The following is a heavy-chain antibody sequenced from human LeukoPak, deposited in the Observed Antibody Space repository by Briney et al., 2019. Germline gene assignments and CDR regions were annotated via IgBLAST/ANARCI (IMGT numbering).Heavy chain of an antibody. D-gene: IGHD1-26*01. CDR3: AEDGAGQYYFDY. CDR1: GFTFSTYW. Sequence: GGSLRLSCAASGFTFSTYWMGWVRQAPWKGLEWVAKIKPDGSEKDHVDSVKGRFTISRDNAKNSLYLQLNSLRAEDTAVYCCAEDGAGQYYFDYWGQGTLVTVSS. V-gene: IGHV3-7*01. CDR2: IKPDGSEK. J-gene: IGHJ4*02.